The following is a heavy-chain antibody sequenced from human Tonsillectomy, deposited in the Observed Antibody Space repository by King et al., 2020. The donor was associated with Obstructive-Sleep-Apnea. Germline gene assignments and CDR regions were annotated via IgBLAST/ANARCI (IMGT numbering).Heavy chain of an antibody. CDR1: GFTFSNYV. Sequence: VQLVESGGGLVQPGGSLRLSCAASGFTFSNYVMSWVRQAPGKGLEWVSSIRGSAGSTYYADSVKGRFTISRDNSKNTLYLKMNSLRAEDTAVFYCAGRYYDSAGYYYGFDHWGQGTLVTVSS. D-gene: IGHD3-22*01. J-gene: IGHJ4*02. CDR2: IRGSAGST. CDR3: AGRYYDSAGYYYGFDH. V-gene: IGHV3-23*04.